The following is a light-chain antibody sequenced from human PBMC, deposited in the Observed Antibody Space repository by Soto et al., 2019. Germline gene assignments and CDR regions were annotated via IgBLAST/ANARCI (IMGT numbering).Light chain of an antibody. CDR2: KAS. CDR3: QQYNSYST. V-gene: IGKV1-5*03. Sequence: DIQMTQSPSTLSASVGDRVAITCRASQHISTWLAWYKQKPGKAPNLLIYKASSLESGVPSRFSGSGSGTEFTLTISSLKPDDFATYYCQQYNSYSTFGQGTKVDIK. CDR1: QHISTW. J-gene: IGKJ1*01.